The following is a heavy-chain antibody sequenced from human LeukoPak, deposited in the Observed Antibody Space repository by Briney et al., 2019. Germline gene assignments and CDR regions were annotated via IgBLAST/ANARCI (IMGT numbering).Heavy chain of an antibody. CDR2: ISSSGSTI. CDR1: GFTFSDYY. D-gene: IGHD2-2*03. CDR3: VRDGYCGTTSCAGPL. Sequence: GGSLRLSCAASGFTFSDYYMSWIRQAPGKGLEWVSYISSSGSTIYYADSVKGRFTISRDNAKNSLYLQMNSLRAEDTAVYYCVRDGYCGTTSCAGPLWGQGTLVTVSS. J-gene: IGHJ4*02. V-gene: IGHV3-11*04.